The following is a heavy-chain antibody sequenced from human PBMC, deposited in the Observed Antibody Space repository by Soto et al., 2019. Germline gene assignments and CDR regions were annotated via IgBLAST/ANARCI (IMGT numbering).Heavy chain of an antibody. D-gene: IGHD6-6*01. Sequence: GGSLRLSCAVSGFTFGDHYIDWVRQAPGKGLEWVSVISGSDDSTYYADSVKGRFTISRDNSKNTLYLQMNSLRAEDTAVYYCAKRSSSSTFDYWGQGTLVTVPS. CDR1: GFTFGDHY. CDR2: ISGSDDST. V-gene: IGHV3-23*01. J-gene: IGHJ4*02. CDR3: AKRSSSSTFDY.